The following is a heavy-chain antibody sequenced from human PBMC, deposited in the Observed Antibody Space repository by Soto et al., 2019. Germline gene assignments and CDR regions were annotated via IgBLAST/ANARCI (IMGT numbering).Heavy chain of an antibody. D-gene: IGHD3-22*01. CDR3: AKTINYYDSSGPYPSYFDY. J-gene: IGHJ4*02. CDR1: GFTFSSYA. V-gene: IGHV3-23*01. Sequence: GGSLRLSCAASGFTFSSYAMSWVRQAPGKGLEWVSAISGSGGSTYYADSVKGRFTISRDNSKNTLYLQMNSLRAEDTAVYYCAKTINYYDSSGPYPSYFDYWGQGTLVTVSS. CDR2: ISGSGGST.